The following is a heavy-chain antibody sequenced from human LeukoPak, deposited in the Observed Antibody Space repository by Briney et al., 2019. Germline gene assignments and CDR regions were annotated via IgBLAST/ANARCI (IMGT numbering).Heavy chain of an antibody. CDR1: GGSISSYY. D-gene: IGHD6-19*01. CDR2: VYYSGST. J-gene: IGHJ4*02. V-gene: IGHV4-59*01. Sequence: PSETLSLTCTVSGGSISSYYWSWIRQPPGKGLEWIGYVYYSGSTNYNPSLESRVTISVDTSKNQFSLKLSSVTAADTAMYYCAREYSSGWSGTGYWGQGTLVTVSS. CDR3: AREYSSGWSGTGY.